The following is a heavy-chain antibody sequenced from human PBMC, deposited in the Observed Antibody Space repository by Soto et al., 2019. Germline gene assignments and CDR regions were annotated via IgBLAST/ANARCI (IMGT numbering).Heavy chain of an antibody. D-gene: IGHD3-22*01. V-gene: IGHV4-38-2*01. CDR2: VSHSGCS. CDR1: GFSISDAYY. CDR3: ARALVVVINNYFDY. J-gene: IGHJ4*02. Sequence: SETLSLTCAVSGFSISDAYYWGWILQPPGKGLEWIGCVSHSGCSSYNPPLKRRVTISMDTSKNQFSLKLTSVTAADTAVYSCARALVVVINNYFDYWGQGALVTVSS.